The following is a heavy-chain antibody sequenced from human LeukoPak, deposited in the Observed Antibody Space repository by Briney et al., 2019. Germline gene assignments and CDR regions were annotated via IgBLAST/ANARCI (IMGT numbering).Heavy chain of an antibody. D-gene: IGHD3-10*01. CDR1: GGSFSGYY. V-gene: IGHV4-34*01. J-gene: IGHJ4*02. CDR2: INHSGST. Sequence: SETLSLTCAVYGGSFSGYYWSWIRQPPGKGLEWIGEINHSGSTNYNPSLKSRVTISVDTSKNQFSLKLSSVTAADTAVYYCARNRPHYYGSGSYFDYWGQGTLVTVSS. CDR3: ARNRPHYYGSGSYFDY.